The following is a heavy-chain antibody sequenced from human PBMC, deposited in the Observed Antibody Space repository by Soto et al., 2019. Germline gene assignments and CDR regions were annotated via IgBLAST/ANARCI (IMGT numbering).Heavy chain of an antibody. Sequence: SETLSLTCTVSGGSISSGDYYWSWIRQPPGKDLEWIGYIYYSGSTYYNPSLKSRVTISVDTSKNQFSLKLSSVTAADTAVYYCARWGTTHYYYGMDVWGQGTTVTVSS. CDR1: GGSISSGDYY. D-gene: IGHD2-2*01. J-gene: IGHJ6*02. V-gene: IGHV4-30-4*01. CDR2: IYYSGST. CDR3: ARWGTTHYYYGMDV.